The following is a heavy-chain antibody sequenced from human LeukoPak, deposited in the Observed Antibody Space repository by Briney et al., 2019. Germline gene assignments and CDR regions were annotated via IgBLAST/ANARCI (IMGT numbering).Heavy chain of an antibody. D-gene: IGHD6-13*01. CDR2: IRFDGSDK. CDR1: GFTFSSYG. V-gene: IGHV3-30*02. J-gene: IGHJ4*02. CDR3: AKDRAATGVFDY. Sequence: GGXXXLSXGASGFTFSSYGMHWVRQAPGKGLEXVAYIRFDGSDKYYADSVRGRFTISRDNSKTTLYLQMNSLRAEDTALYYCAKDRAATGVFDYWGQGTLVTVSS.